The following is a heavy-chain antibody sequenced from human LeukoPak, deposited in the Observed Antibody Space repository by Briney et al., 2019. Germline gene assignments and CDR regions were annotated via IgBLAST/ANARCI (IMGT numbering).Heavy chain of an antibody. V-gene: IGHV1-18*01. CDR3: ARDLGPSDGYYDSSDYGYYFDY. J-gene: IGHJ4*02. CDR2: ISAYNGNT. D-gene: IGHD3-22*01. CDR1: GYTFTSYG. Sequence: ASVKVSCKASGYTFTSYGISWVRQAPGQGLEWMGWISAYNGNTNYAQKLQGRVTMTTDTSTSTAYMELRSLRSDDTAVYYCARDLGPSDGYYDSSDYGYYFDYWGQGTLVTVSS.